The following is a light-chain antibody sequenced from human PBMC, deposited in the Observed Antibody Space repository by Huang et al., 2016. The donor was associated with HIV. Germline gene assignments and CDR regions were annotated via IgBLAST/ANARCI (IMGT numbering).Light chain of an antibody. J-gene: IGKJ2*01. CDR1: QDINKY. CDR3: LQYDSLPYT. CDR2: DAS. V-gene: IGKV1-33*01. Sequence: DIQMTQSPSSLSASVGDRVTITCQASQDINKYLNWYHQKPGKAPKLLIYDASNLETGVPSRFSGSGSGTDFTFAISSPQPEDIATYYCLQYDSLPYTFGQGTKLEI.